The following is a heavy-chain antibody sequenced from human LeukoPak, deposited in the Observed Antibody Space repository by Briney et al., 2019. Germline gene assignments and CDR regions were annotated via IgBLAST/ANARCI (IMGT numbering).Heavy chain of an antibody. V-gene: IGHV4-59*01. D-gene: IGHD6-6*01. CDR2: IYYSGST. J-gene: IGHJ6*03. CDR1: GGSISSYY. CDR3: ARVVSSIAARGYYYYMDV. Sequence: SETLSLXCTVSGGSISSYYWSWIRQPPGKGLESIGYIYYSGSTNYNPSLKSRVTMSVDTSKNQFSLKLSSVTAADTAVYYCARVVSSIAARGYYYYMDVWGKGTTVTVSS.